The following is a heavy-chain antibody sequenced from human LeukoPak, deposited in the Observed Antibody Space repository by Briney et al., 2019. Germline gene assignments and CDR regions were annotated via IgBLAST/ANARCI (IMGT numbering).Heavy chain of an antibody. D-gene: IGHD3-22*01. CDR1: GVSIRSHY. Sequence: SETLSLTCTVSGVSIRSHYWIWIRQPPGKGLEWIGYIYYSGTTNYNPSLKSRVTISVDTSKNQFSLNLRSVTAADTATYYCARRYYYDSSGYYYSYLDYWGQGTLVTVSS. CDR2: IYYSGTT. J-gene: IGHJ4*02. V-gene: IGHV4-59*11. CDR3: ARRYYYDSSGYYYSYLDY.